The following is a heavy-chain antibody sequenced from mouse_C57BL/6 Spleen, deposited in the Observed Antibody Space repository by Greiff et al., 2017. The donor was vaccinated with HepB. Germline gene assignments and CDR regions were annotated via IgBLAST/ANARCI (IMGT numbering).Heavy chain of an antibody. CDR3: ANDVTTAYYFDY. J-gene: IGHJ2*01. CDR2: IDPKSGGT. CDR1: GYTFTSYW. Sequence: QVQLQQPGAELVKPGASVKLSCKASGYTFTSYWMHWVKQRPGRGLEWIGRIDPKSGGTKYNEKFKSKATLTVDKPSSTAYMQLSSLTSEDSAVYYCANDVTTAYYFDYWGQGTTLTVSS. V-gene: IGHV1-72*01. D-gene: IGHD1-2*01.